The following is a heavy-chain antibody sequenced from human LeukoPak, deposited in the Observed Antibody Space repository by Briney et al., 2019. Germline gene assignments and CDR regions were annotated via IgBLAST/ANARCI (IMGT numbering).Heavy chain of an antibody. Sequence: ASVKVSCKASGYTFTGYYMHWVRQAPGQGLEWMGWISAYNGNTNYAQKLQGRVTMTTDTSTSTAYMELRSLRSDDTAVYYCARADKVDIVATIDYWGQGTLVTVSS. CDR3: ARADKVDIVATIDY. CDR1: GYTFTGYY. V-gene: IGHV1-18*04. CDR2: ISAYNGNT. D-gene: IGHD5-12*01. J-gene: IGHJ4*02.